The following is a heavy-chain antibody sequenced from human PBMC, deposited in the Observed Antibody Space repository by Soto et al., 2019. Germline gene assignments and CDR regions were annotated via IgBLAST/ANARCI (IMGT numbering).Heavy chain of an antibody. CDR2: IYYSGST. Sequence: SETLSLTCTVSGGSISSGGYYWSWIRQHPGKGLEWIGYIYYSGSTYYNPSLKSRVTISVDTSKNQFSLKLSSVTAADTAVYYCAREVGYSSSWYREDWFDPWGQGTLVTVSS. CDR3: AREVGYSSSWYREDWFDP. D-gene: IGHD6-13*01. J-gene: IGHJ5*02. V-gene: IGHV4-31*03. CDR1: GGSISSGGYY.